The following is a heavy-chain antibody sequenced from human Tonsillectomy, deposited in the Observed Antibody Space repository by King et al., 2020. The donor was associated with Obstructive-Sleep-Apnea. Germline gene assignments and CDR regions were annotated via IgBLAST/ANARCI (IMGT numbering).Heavy chain of an antibody. D-gene: IGHD3-16*01. Sequence: VQLVESGGGLVQPGRSLRLSCAASGFSFDDYAMHWVRQTPRKGLEWVSGINWNSGNIDYADSVKGRFTISRDNAKNSLYLQMNSLRSEDTALYYCAKDRAGGVPDAFDFWGQGTMVTVSS. J-gene: IGHJ3*01. CDR1: GFSFDDYA. CDR2: INWNSGNI. V-gene: IGHV3-9*01. CDR3: AKDRAGGVPDAFDF.